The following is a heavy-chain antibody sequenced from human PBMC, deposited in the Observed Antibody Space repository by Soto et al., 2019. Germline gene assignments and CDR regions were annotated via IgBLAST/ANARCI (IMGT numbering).Heavy chain of an antibody. D-gene: IGHD3-16*01. CDR2: ASYDGTYK. CDR1: GFVFGGFG. J-gene: IGHJ4*02. V-gene: IGHV3-30*03. Sequence: HVELVESGGGVVRPGMSLTVSCTGSGFVFGGFGMHWVRQTPGKGLEWLGMASYDGTYKYFADSVKGRFTISRDNGMNTVYLKMDNLRLEDTALYYCARGGDVIDYWGRATLVTVSS. CDR3: ARGGDVIDY.